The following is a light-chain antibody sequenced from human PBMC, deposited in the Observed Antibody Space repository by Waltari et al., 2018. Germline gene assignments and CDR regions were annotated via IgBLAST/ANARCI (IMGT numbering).Light chain of an antibody. CDR1: SGDIGTFKS. J-gene: IGLJ2*01. Sequence: QSALTQPPSASGSPGQSLTIPCTGSSGDIGTFKSVPWYQPHPGKAPKVIIYEVSKRPPGVPGRFSASKSDNTASLTVSGLQSDDEAIYYCSSYAGNNHLIFGGGTRVTVL. CDR3: SSYAGNNHLI. CDR2: EVS. V-gene: IGLV2-8*01.